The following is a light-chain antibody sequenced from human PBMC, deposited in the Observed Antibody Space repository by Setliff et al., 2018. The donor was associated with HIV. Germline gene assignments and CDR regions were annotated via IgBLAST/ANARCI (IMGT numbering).Light chain of an antibody. V-gene: IGLV2-14*01. Sequence: QSALTQPASVSGSPGQSITISCTGTGSDVCGYSYVSWYQQHPGKAPKLIIYEVRNRPSGVSNRFSGSKSGNTASLTISGLQAEDEADYYCSSYASTNTLPFGTGTKVTVL. J-gene: IGLJ1*01. CDR2: EVR. CDR3: SSYASTNTLP. CDR1: GSDVCGYSY.